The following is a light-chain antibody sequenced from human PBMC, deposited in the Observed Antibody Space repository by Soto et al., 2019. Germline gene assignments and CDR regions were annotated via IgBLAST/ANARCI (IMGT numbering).Light chain of an antibody. CDR1: QSVSSW. V-gene: IGKV1-5*01. J-gene: IGKJ2*01. CDR3: QQYNNYSRT. Sequence: DIQMTQSPSTLSASVGDRVTITCRASQSVSSWLAWYQQIPGKAPKLLIYDASSLESGVPLRFSGSGSGTEFTLTIISLQPDDFATYYCQQYNNYSRTFGQGTKLDIK. CDR2: DAS.